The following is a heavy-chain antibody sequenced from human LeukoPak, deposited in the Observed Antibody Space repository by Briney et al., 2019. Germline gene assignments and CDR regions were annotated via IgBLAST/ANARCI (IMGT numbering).Heavy chain of an antibody. Sequence: KPSETLSLTCAVYGGSFSGYYWSWIRQPPGKGLEWIGEFNHSGSTNYNPSLKSRVTISVDTSKNQFSLKLNSVTAADTAVYYCARGIPVYGVIMIYYSYYMDVWGKGTTVTASS. CDR3: ARGIPVYGVIMIYYSYYMDV. V-gene: IGHV4-34*01. J-gene: IGHJ6*03. CDR2: FNHSGST. CDR1: GGSFSGYY. D-gene: IGHD3-3*01.